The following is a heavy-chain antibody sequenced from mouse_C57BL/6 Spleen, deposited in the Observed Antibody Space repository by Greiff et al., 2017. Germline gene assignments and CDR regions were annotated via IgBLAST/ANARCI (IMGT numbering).Heavy chain of an antibody. J-gene: IGHJ1*03. CDR3: ARHWDVGYFDV. V-gene: IGHV5-6*01. Sequence: EVKLVESGGDLVKPGGSLKISCAASGFTFSSYGMSWVRQTPDKRLEWVATISSGGSYTYYPDSVKGRFTISRDNAKNTLYLQMSSLKSEDTAMYYCARHWDVGYFDVWGTGTTVTVAS. CDR1: GFTFSSYG. D-gene: IGHD4-1*01. CDR2: ISSGGSYT.